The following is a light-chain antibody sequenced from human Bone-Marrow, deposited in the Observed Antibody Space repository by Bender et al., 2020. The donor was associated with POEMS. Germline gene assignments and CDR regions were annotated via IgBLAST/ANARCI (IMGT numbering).Light chain of an antibody. J-gene: IGLJ1*01. CDR2: EVN. Sequence: QSALTQPASVSGSPGQSITISCTGTSTDVGTYKFVSWYQQHPGKAPKLLVYEVNKRPSGVSNRFSASKSGNTASLTISGLQAEDEADYYCSSYSSTSTPYVFGTGTKVTVL. V-gene: IGLV2-14*02. CDR3: SSYSSTSTPYV. CDR1: STDVGTYKF.